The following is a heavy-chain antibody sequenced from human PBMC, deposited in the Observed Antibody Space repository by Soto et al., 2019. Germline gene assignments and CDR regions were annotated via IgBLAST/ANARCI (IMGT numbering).Heavy chain of an antibody. V-gene: IGHV4-59*01. CDR2: IYHNGNT. CDR1: GASINSYY. D-gene: IGHD3-10*01. CDR3: AREKAGSPGDY. Sequence: PSETLSLTCTVSGASINSYYWSWIRQPPGGGLEWIAYIYHNGNTNYNPSLMNRVTISLDTPRNQFSLSLSSVTAADTAVYYCAREKAGSPGDYWGQGVLVTVSS. J-gene: IGHJ4*02.